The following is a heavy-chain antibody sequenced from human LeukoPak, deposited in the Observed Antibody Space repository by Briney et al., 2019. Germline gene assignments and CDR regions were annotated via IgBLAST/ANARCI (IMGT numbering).Heavy chain of an antibody. V-gene: IGHV3-21*01. J-gene: IGHJ4*02. CDR1: GFTFSSYS. Sequence: GGSLRLSCAASGFTFSSYSMNWVRQAPGKGLEWVSSISTSSSYIYYADSVKGRFTISRDNAKNSLYLEMNSLRAEDTAVYFCARGDMYYYDSSGGDYWGQGTLVTVSS. CDR2: ISTSSSYI. D-gene: IGHD3-22*01. CDR3: ARGDMYYYDSSGGDY.